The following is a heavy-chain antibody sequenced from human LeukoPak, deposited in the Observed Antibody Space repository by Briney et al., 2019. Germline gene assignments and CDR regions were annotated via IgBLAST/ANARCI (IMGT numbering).Heavy chain of an antibody. CDR3: ARGTSSSWYSPCDY. CDR2: MNLNSGNT. D-gene: IGHD6-13*01. J-gene: IGHJ4*02. Sequence: GASVKVSCKASGYTFTSYDINWVRQATGQGLEWMGWMNLNSGNTGYAQKFQGRVTMTRNTSISTAYMELSSLRSEDTAVYYCARGTSSSWYSPCDYWGQGTLVTVSS. CDR1: GYTFTSYD. V-gene: IGHV1-8*01.